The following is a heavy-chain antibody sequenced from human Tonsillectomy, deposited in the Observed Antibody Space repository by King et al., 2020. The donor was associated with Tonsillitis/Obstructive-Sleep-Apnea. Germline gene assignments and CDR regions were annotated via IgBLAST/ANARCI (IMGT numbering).Heavy chain of an antibody. Sequence: QLQESGPGLVKPSETLSLTCTVSGGSISSSSYYWGWIRQPPGKGLEWIGSIYYSGSTYYNPSLKSRVTISVDTSKNQFSLKLSSVTAADTAVYYCARRRITIFGVVTYYFDYWGQGTLVTVSS. CDR3: ARRRITIFGVVTYYFDY. V-gene: IGHV4-39*01. D-gene: IGHD3-3*01. CDR2: IYYSGST. CDR1: GGSISSSSYY. J-gene: IGHJ4*02.